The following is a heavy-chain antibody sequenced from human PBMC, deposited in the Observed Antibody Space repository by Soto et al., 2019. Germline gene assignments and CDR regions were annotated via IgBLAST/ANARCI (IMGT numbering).Heavy chain of an antibody. CDR1: GFTFSSYA. CDR2: ISYDGSNK. Sequence: QVQLVESGGGVVQPGRSLRLSCAASGFTFSSYAMHWVRQAPGKGLEWVAVISYDGSNKYYADSVKGRFTISRDNSKNTLYLQMNSLRAEDTAVYYCARDNYYDSSGYYGIHWYFDLWGRGTLVTVSS. J-gene: IGHJ2*01. D-gene: IGHD3-22*01. V-gene: IGHV3-30-3*01. CDR3: ARDNYYDSSGYYGIHWYFDL.